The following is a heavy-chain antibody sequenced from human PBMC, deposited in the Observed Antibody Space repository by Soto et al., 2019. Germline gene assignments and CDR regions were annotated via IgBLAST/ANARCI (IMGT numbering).Heavy chain of an antibody. D-gene: IGHD4-17*01. CDR3: ARDRDYAGWFDP. J-gene: IGHJ5*02. Sequence: QVQLQESGPGLVKPSQTLSLTCTVSGASISSGGDYWSWIRQDSEKGLEWIGDIYHSGVTYYNPSLKSRVTMSVDTSKNQFSLRLTSVTAADTAVYYCARDRDYAGWFDPWGQGTLVTVSS. CDR1: GASISSGGDY. V-gene: IGHV4-31*03. CDR2: IYHSGVT.